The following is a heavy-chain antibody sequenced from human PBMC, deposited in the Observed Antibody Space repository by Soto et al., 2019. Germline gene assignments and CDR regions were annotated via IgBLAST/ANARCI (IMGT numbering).Heavy chain of an antibody. V-gene: IGHV3-53*01. CDR2: IYSGGST. CDR3: AKGPDHYDSGRYYYNAFDI. J-gene: IGHJ3*02. Sequence: PGGSLRLSCAASGFTVSSNYVSWVRQAPGKGLEWVSVIYSGGSTYYADSVTGRFTISRDNSKNTLYLQMNSLRAEDTAVYYCAKGPDHYDSGRYYYNAFDIWGQGTKVTISS. CDR1: GFTVSSNY. D-gene: IGHD3-22*01.